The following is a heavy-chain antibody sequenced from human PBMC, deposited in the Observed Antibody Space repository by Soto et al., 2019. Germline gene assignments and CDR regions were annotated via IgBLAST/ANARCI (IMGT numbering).Heavy chain of an antibody. Sequence: EVQLLESGGGLVQPGGSLRLSCAASGFTFSSYAMSWVRQAPGKGLEWVSAISGSGGSTYYADSVQGRFTISRDNSKNTLYLQMNSLRAEDTAVYYCAKDSLFSVVVVAATSEAYYFDYWGQGTLVTVSS. V-gene: IGHV3-23*01. J-gene: IGHJ4*02. CDR3: AKDSLFSVVVVAATSEAYYFDY. CDR2: ISGSGGST. D-gene: IGHD2-15*01. CDR1: GFTFSSYA.